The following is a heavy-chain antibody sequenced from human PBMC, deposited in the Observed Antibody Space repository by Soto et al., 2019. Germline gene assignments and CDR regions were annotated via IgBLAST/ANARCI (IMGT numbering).Heavy chain of an antibody. J-gene: IGHJ4*02. CDR3: ARYCSSTSCLGYYFDY. CDR1: SGSISSSNW. Sequence: SETLSLTCAVSSGSISSSNWWSWVRQPPGKGLEWIGEIYHSGSTNYNPSLKSRVTISVDKSKNQFSLKLSSVTAADTAVYYCARYCSSTSCLGYYFDYWGQGTLVTVSS. D-gene: IGHD2-2*01. CDR2: IYHSGST. V-gene: IGHV4-4*02.